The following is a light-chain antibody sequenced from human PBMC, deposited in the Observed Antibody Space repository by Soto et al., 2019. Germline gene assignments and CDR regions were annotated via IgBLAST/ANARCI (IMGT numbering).Light chain of an antibody. CDR3: CSYAGSYTWV. Sequence: QSVLTQPRSVSGSPGQSVTISCTGTSSDVGGYNFVSWYQQHPGKAPKLMIYDVSKRPSGVPDRFSGYKSGNTASLTISGLQAEDDADYYCCSYAGSYTWVFGTGTKLTVL. V-gene: IGLV2-11*01. J-gene: IGLJ1*01. CDR1: SSDVGGYNF. CDR2: DVS.